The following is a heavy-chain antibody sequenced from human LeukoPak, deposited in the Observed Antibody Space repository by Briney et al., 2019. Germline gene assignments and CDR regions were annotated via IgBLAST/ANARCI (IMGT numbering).Heavy chain of an antibody. Sequence: GGSLRLSCVASGFPFSSYWMTWVRQAPGKGLEWVANIKQDSSKKSYVDSVKGRFTISRDNAKNSLYLQMNSLRAEDTAIYYCTRVGYIDEGIDYWGQGTLVTVSS. J-gene: IGHJ4*02. V-gene: IGHV3-7*04. D-gene: IGHD5-24*01. CDR1: GFPFSSYW. CDR2: IKQDSSKK. CDR3: TRVGYIDEGIDY.